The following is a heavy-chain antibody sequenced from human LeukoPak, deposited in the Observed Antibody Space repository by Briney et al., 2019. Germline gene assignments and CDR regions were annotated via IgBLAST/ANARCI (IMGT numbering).Heavy chain of an antibody. J-gene: IGHJ3*02. V-gene: IGHV4-30-2*01. CDR2: IYHGGST. CDR1: DDSISSGGFS. Sequence: SQTLSLTCAVSDDSISSGGFSWNWIRQAPGRGLEWIGHIYHGGSTYYNPSLKSRVTISADRSKNQFSLKLSSVTAADTAVYYCARVTSSGPAPSPFDIWGQGTMVTVSS. CDR3: ARVTSSGPAPSPFDI. D-gene: IGHD6-19*01.